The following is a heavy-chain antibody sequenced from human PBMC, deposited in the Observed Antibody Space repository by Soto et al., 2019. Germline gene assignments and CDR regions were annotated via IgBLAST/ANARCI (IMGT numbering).Heavy chain of an antibody. CDR2: ISGSGGST. V-gene: IGHV3-23*01. CDR1: GFTFSSYA. Sequence: GSLRLSYAASGFTFSSYAMSWVRQAPGKGLEWVSAISGSGGSTYYADSVKGRFTISRDNSKNTLYLQMNSLRAEDTAVYYCAKVGSGWSYYYYVMDVWGQGTTVTVSS. J-gene: IGHJ6*02. CDR3: AKVGSGWSYYYYVMDV. D-gene: IGHD6-19*01.